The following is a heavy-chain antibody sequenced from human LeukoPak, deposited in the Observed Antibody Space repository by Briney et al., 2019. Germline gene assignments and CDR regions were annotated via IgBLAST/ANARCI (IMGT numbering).Heavy chain of an antibody. Sequence: GGSLRLSCAASGFTFSNFWMHWVRQAPGKGLVWVALIYGDGSFTRYADSVKGRFTISRDNAKNTVYLQMNSLRAEDTAVYYCARDHRGVRDYFDYWGQGTLVTVSS. CDR1: GFTFSNFW. V-gene: IGHV3-74*01. CDR3: ARDHRGVRDYFDY. J-gene: IGHJ4*02. CDR2: IYGDGSFT. D-gene: IGHD3-10*01.